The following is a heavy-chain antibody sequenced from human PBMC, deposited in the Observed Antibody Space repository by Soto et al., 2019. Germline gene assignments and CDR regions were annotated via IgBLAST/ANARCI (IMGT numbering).Heavy chain of an antibody. V-gene: IGHV1-69*01. J-gene: IGHJ4*02. Sequence: QGQLVQSGAELKQPGSSVKVSCKASGGAFSSFDIRWVRQAPGLGLEWMGGSIPVLGTTSYAQKFQERITITADESTRTTHMELYRRRPDDTAIYYCATGRAERERSYDVWGGSCDSWGQGTLVT. D-gene: IGHD3-16*01. CDR3: ATGRAERERSYDVWGGSCDS. CDR2: SIPVLGTT. CDR1: GGAFSSFD.